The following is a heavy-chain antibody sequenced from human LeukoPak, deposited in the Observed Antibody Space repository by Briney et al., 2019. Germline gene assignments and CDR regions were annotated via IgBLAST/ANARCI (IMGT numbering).Heavy chain of an antibody. CDR3: ARVLKSGPYYYFDT. CDR2: IHYSGGT. J-gene: IGHJ5*02. CDR1: GGSISNYY. V-gene: IGHV4-59*01. D-gene: IGHD3-10*01. Sequence: SETLSLTCSVSGGSISNYYWSWLRQPPGKELEWIGYIHYSGGTNYKPSLKSRVTISVDTSKSQFSLKLNSVSAADTAVYYCARVLKSGPYYYFDTWGQGTLVTVSS.